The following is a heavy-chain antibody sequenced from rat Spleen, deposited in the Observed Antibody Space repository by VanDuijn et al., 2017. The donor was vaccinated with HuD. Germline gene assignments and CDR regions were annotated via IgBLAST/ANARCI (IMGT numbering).Heavy chain of an antibody. Sequence: EVQLVESDGGLVQPGRSLKVSCAASGFTFSDFGMAWVRQAPTKGLEWVATISYGDSSGHSSTYYRDSVKGRFTISRDNAKNTLYLQMDSLRSEDTATYYCARHGTTRGWYFDFWGPGTMVTVSS. CDR2: ISYGDSSGHSST. V-gene: IGHV5-29*01. CDR3: ARHGTTRGWYFDF. J-gene: IGHJ1*01. CDR1: GFTFSDFG. D-gene: IGHD1-10*01.